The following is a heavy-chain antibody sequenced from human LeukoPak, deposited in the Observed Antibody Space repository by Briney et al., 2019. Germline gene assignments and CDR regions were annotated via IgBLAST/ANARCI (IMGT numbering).Heavy chain of an antibody. CDR2: ISGSGDNT. Sequence: GGSLRLSCAASEFTFSSYAMSWVRQAPGKGLEWVSGISGSGDNTYYADSVKGRFTISRDNSKNTLYVQVNSLGTEDTAAYYCAKGSYYDSSGSFYFDYWGQGTLVTVSS. J-gene: IGHJ4*02. CDR1: EFTFSSYA. V-gene: IGHV3-23*01. D-gene: IGHD3-22*01. CDR3: AKGSYYDSSGSFYFDY.